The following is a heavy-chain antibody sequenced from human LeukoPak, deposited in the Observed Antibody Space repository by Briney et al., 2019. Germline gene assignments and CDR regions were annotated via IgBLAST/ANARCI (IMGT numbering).Heavy chain of an antibody. J-gene: IGHJ6*02. CDR1: DDSISSGGYS. Sequence: ASETLSLTCAVSDDSISSGGYSWSWIRQPPGKGLEWIGYIYHSGSTYYNPSLKSRVTISVDRSKNQFSLKLSSVTAADTAVYYCARVGPSHYYGMDVWGQGTTVTVSS. CDR3: ARVGPSHYYGMDV. CDR2: IYHSGST. D-gene: IGHD2-2*01. V-gene: IGHV4-30-2*01.